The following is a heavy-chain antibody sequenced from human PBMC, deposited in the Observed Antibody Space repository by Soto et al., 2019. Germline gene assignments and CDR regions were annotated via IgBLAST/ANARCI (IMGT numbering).Heavy chain of an antibody. J-gene: IGHJ4*02. CDR3: ARETSGFWSCLPPDY. CDR2: INAGNGNT. Sequence: ASVKVSCKASGYTFTSYAMHRVRQAPGQRLEWMGWINAGNGNTKYSQKFQGRVTITRDTSASTAYMELSSLRSEDTAVYYCARETSGFWSCLPPDYWGQGTLVTVSS. D-gene: IGHD3-3*01. CDR1: GYTFTSYA. V-gene: IGHV1-3*01.